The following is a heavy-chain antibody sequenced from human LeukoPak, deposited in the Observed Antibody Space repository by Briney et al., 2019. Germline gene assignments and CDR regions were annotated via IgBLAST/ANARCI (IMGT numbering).Heavy chain of an antibody. D-gene: IGHD2-2*01. Sequence: PGGSLRLSCAASGFTFSSYWMSWVRQAPGKGLEWVANIKQDGSEKYYVDSVKDRFTISRDNSKNTLYLQMNSLRAEDTAVYYCASHPCSSTSCYAGPPWGQGTLVTVSS. CDR1: GFTFSSYW. CDR2: IKQDGSEK. J-gene: IGHJ5*02. CDR3: ASHPCSSTSCYAGPP. V-gene: IGHV3-7*01.